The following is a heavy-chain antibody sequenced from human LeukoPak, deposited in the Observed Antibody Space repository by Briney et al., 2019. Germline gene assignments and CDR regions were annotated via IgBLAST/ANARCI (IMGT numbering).Heavy chain of an antibody. CDR3: ARFNSSSSPYYYYYMDV. CDR1: GGSVSSHY. CDR2: IYTSGST. D-gene: IGHD6-6*01. Sequence: PSETLSLTCTVSGGSVSSHYWTWIRQPAGKGLEWIGRIYTSGSTNYNPSLKSRVTISVDTSKNQFSLKLSSVTAADTAVYYCARFNSSSSPYYYYYMDVWGKGTTVTVSS. V-gene: IGHV4-4*07. J-gene: IGHJ6*03.